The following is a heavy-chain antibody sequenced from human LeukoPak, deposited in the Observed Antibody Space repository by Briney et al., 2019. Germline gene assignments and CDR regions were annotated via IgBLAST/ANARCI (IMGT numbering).Heavy chain of an antibody. CDR1: GYTFSDNY. CDR2: INPHSGGT. Sequence: ASVKASCKASGYTFSDNYIHWVRQAPGHGLECMGWINPHSGGTNYGENFQGRVTLTRDTSISTAYMDLSSLISDDTAVYYCAREFVMVTAFDIWGQGTMVTVSS. J-gene: IGHJ3*02. CDR3: AREFVMVTAFDI. D-gene: IGHD2-21*02. V-gene: IGHV1-2*02.